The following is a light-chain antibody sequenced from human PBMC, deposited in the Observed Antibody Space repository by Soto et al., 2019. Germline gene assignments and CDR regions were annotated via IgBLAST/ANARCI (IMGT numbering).Light chain of an antibody. CDR1: SSDVGGYNY. Sequence: QSAPTQPASVSGSPGQSITISCTGTSSDVGGYNYVSWYQQHPGKAPKLMIYDVSNRPSGVSNRFSGSKSGNTASLTISGLQAEDEADYYCCAYTTSSTVLFGGGTKVTVL. CDR2: DVS. J-gene: IGLJ2*01. V-gene: IGLV2-14*03. CDR3: CAYTTSSTVL.